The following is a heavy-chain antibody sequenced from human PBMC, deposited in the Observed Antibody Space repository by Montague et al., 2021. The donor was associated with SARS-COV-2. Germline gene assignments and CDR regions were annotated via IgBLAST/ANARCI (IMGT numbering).Heavy chain of an antibody. J-gene: IGHJ4*02. CDR3: AKSPRGSGPSWFDD. Sequence: SLRLSCAASGFTSGDYQMTWVRQAPGKGLQWVANIYQDESAKTYVDSVKGRFTISRDNAKNSLFLQMNSLKDEDTAVYYCAKSPRGSGPSWFDDWGQGTLVTVSS. CDR2: IYQDESAK. V-gene: IGHV3-7*01. D-gene: IGHD3-10*01. CDR1: GFTSGDYQ.